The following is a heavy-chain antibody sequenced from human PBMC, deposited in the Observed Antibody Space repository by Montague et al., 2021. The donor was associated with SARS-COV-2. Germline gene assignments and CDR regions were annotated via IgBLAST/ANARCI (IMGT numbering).Heavy chain of an antibody. CDR3: ARRGGWPCFDF. J-gene: IGHJ4*02. V-gene: IGHV4-59*08. Sequence: SETLSLTCTVSGGSIISYYWSRIRQYPGKRLEWIGYIYSTGSSDYNPSLESRVTMSIDMSKNQFSLNLTSVTAADTAVYYCARRGGWPCFDFWSQGTLVPSRQ. CDR2: IYSTGSS. D-gene: IGHD6-19*01. CDR1: GGSIISYY.